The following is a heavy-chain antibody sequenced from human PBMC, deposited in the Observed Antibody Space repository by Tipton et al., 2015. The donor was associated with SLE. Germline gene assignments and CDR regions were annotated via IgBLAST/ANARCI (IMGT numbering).Heavy chain of an antibody. CDR1: GGSFSAYY. V-gene: IGHV4-39*01. CDR2: VYYSGTT. D-gene: IGHD3-3*01. CDR3: ARQYYEWPGAAFDI. Sequence: PGLVKPSETLSLTCAVYGGSFSAYYWSWIRQPPGKGLEWIGSVYYSGTTYDSPSLKSRVTISVDTSKNQFSLRLSSVTAADTAVYYCARQYYEWPGAAFDIWGQGTMVTVSS. J-gene: IGHJ3*02.